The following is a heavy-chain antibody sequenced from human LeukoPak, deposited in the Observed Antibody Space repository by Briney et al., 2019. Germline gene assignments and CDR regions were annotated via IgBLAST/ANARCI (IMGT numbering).Heavy chain of an antibody. Sequence: GASVKVSCKASGGTFSSYAISWVRQAPGQGLEWMGRIIPIFGTANYAQKFQGRVTITTDESTSTAYMELSSLRSEDTAVYYCATSDFWSGYYTGGFSDYYYYMDVWGKGTTVTVSS. CDR3: ATSDFWSGYYTGGFSDYYYYMDV. J-gene: IGHJ6*03. CDR1: GGTFSSYA. V-gene: IGHV1-69*05. CDR2: IIPIFGTA. D-gene: IGHD3-3*01.